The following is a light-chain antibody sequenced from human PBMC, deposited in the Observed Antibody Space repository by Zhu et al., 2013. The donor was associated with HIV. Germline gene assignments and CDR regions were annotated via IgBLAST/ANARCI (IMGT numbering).Light chain of an antibody. CDR2: EVS. V-gene: IGLV2-14*01. J-gene: IGLJ2*01. CDR3: QSYDSTLSGSGV. Sequence: QSALTQPASVSGSPGQSVTISCTGTSSDIGGYKYVSWYQQHPGKAPKLMIYEVSNRPSGVSNRFSGSKSGNTASLTISGLQAEDEADYYCQSYDSTLSGSGVFGGGTKLTVL. CDR1: SSDIGGYKY.